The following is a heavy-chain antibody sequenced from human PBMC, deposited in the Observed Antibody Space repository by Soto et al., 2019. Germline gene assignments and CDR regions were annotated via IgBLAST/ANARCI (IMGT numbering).Heavy chain of an antibody. CDR3: ASLSGWLFDY. Sequence: SETLSLSCAVYGGAFCNYYWSWIRQPPGKGLEWVGEINHSGSTNYNPSLKSRVTISLDTSKKQFSLKLNSVTAADTAVYYCASLSGWLFDYWGQGILVTVSS. J-gene: IGHJ4*02. D-gene: IGHD6-25*01. V-gene: IGHV4-34*01. CDR2: INHSGST. CDR1: GGAFCNYY.